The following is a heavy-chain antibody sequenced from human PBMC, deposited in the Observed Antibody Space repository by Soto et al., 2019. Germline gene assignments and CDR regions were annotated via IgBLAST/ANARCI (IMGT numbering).Heavy chain of an antibody. Sequence: ASVKVSCKASGYTFTSYGISWVRQAPGQGLEWMGWISAYNGNTNYAQKLQGRVTMTTDTSTSTAYMELRSLRSDDTAVYYCARDTIFGVVILDYDILTGYQHHAFDIWGQGAMVTVSS. CDR3: ARDTIFGVVILDYDILTGYQHHAFDI. CDR2: ISAYNGNT. D-gene: IGHD3-9*01. V-gene: IGHV1-18*01. J-gene: IGHJ3*02. CDR1: GYTFTSYG.